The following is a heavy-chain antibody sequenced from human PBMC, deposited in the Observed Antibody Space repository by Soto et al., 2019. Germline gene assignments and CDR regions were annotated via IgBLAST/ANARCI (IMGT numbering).Heavy chain of an antibody. D-gene: IGHD2-15*01. Sequence: PSETLSLTCTVSGGPVSSGSYYWSWIRQPPGKGLEWIGYIYYSGSTNYNPSLKSRVTISVDTSKNQFSLKLSSVTAADTAVYYCAGEPRGGYCSGGSCRNWFDPWGQGTLVTVSS. CDR2: IYYSGST. J-gene: IGHJ5*02. V-gene: IGHV4-61*01. CDR3: AGEPRGGYCSGGSCRNWFDP. CDR1: GGPVSSGSYY.